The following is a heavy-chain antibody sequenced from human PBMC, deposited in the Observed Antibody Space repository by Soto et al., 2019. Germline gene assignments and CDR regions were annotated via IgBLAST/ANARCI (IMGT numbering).Heavy chain of an antibody. J-gene: IGHJ3*02. Sequence: ASVKVSCKASGYTFTSYYMHWVRQAPGQGLEWMGIINPSGGSTSYAQKFQGRVTMTRDTSTSTVYMELSSLRSEDTAVYYCARDTIVVVPAAEGPDAFDIWGQGTMVT. D-gene: IGHD2-2*01. CDR2: INPSGGST. V-gene: IGHV1-46*01. CDR1: GYTFTSYY. CDR3: ARDTIVVVPAAEGPDAFDI.